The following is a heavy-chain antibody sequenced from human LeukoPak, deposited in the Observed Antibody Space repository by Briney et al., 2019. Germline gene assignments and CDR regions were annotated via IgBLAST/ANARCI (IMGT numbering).Heavy chain of an antibody. J-gene: IGHJ6*03. Sequence: SETLSLTCAVYGGSFSGYYWSWIRQPPGKGLEWIGEINHSGSTNYNPSLKSRVTISVDTSKSQFSLKLSSVTAADTAVYYCARILYAFGRYYYMDVWGKGTTVTISS. V-gene: IGHV4-34*01. CDR3: ARILYAFGRYYYMDV. CDR1: GGSFSGYY. D-gene: IGHD2-8*01. CDR2: INHSGST.